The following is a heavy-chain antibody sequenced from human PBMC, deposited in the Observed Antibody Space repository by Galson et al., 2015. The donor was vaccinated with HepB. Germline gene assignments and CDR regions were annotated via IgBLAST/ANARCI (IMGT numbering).Heavy chain of an antibody. J-gene: IGHJ6*02. CDR1: GFTFSSYS. CDR2: ISSSSSYI. V-gene: IGHV3-21*01. D-gene: IGHD6-25*01. Sequence: SLRLSCAASGFTFSSYSMNWVRQAPGKGLEWVSSISSSSSYIYYADSVKGRFTISRDNAKNSLYLQMNSLRAEDTAVYYCAREGAAPHYYYGMDVWGQGTTVTVSS. CDR3: AREGAAPHYYYGMDV.